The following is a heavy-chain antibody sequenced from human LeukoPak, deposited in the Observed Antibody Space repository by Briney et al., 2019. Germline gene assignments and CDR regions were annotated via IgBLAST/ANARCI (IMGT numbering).Heavy chain of an antibody. J-gene: IGHJ5*02. D-gene: IGHD2-2*01. CDR1: GYTFTSYG. CDR3: ARPRCSSTSCYSGEDWFDP. CDR2: ISAYNGST. V-gene: IGHV1-18*01. Sequence: ASVKVSCKASGYTFTSYGISWVRQAPGQGLEWMGWISAYNGSTNYAQKLQGRVTMTTDTSTSTAYMELRSLRSDDTAVYYCARPRCSSTSCYSGEDWFDPWGQGTLVTVSS.